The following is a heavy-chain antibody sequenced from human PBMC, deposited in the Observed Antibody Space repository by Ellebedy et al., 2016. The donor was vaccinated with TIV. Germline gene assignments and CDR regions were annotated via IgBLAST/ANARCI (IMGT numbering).Heavy chain of an antibody. J-gene: IGHJ4*02. D-gene: IGHD4-23*01. V-gene: IGHV1-69*10. Sequence: AASVKVSCKASGGTFSSYGISWVRQAPGQGLEWMGGIIPILGKANYAQKFQGRVTITADESTYTAYMELSSLRSEDTAVHYCARVGNYYGGNPSYYFDYWGQGTLVTVSS. CDR1: GGTFSSYG. CDR2: IIPILGKA. CDR3: ARVGNYYGGNPSYYFDY.